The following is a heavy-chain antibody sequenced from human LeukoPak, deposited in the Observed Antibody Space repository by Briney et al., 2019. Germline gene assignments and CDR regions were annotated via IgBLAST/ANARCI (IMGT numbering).Heavy chain of an antibody. CDR2: IYSGGST. Sequence: GGSLRLSCAASGFTFSSYSMSWVRQAPGKGLEWVSVIYSGGSTYYADSVKGRFTISRDNSKNTVYLQMNTLRAEDTAVYYCARVLSGYSEWFDSWGQGTLVTVSS. CDR1: GFTFSSYS. D-gene: IGHD3-3*01. J-gene: IGHJ5*01. V-gene: IGHV3-53*01. CDR3: ARVLSGYSEWFDS.